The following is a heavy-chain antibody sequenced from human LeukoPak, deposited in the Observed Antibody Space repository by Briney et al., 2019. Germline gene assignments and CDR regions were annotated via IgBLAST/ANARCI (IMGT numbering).Heavy chain of an antibody. CDR1: GGTFSSYA. V-gene: IGHV1-69*04. CDR2: IIPILGIA. Sequence: ASVKVSCTASGGTFSSYAISWVRQAPGQGLEWMGRIIPILGIANYAQKFQGRVTITADKSTSTAYMELSSLRSEDTAVYYCASALITIFGVVIPTFDYWGQGTLVTVS. D-gene: IGHD3-3*01. CDR3: ASALITIFGVVIPTFDY. J-gene: IGHJ4*02.